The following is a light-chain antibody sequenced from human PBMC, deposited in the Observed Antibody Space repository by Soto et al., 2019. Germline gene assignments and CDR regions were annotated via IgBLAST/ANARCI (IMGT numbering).Light chain of an antibody. CDR3: QQYDNSVWT. CDR2: GVS. CDR1: ESVSSTS. V-gene: IGKV3-20*01. J-gene: IGKJ1*01. Sequence: EIVLTQSPGTLSLSPGERATLSCRASESVSSTSLAWYQQKPGQAPRLLMYGVSSRATGIPDRFSXXXXXXXXXXTINRLEPEDFAVYFCQQYDNSVWTFGQGTKVEIK.